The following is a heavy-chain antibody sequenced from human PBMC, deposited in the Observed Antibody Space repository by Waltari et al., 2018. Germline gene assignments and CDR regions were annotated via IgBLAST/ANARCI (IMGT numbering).Heavy chain of an antibody. D-gene: IGHD2-8*01. CDR2: INISCGTI. CDR1: GLTFNSHA. J-gene: IGHJ4*02. V-gene: IGHV3-48*01. CDR3: ASDPCLGSNLYRYFDF. Sequence: EVQLVESGGGLVQPGGSLRLSCAASGLTFNSHAMNWGRQAPGNGLVLVSYINISCGTINYADSVKGRFTITRDNAKNSLYLQMNSLRADDTAVYYCASDPCLGSNLYRYFDFWGQGTLVTVSS.